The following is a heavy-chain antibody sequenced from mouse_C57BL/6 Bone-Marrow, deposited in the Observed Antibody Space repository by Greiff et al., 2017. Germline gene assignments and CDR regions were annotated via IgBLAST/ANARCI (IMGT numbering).Heavy chain of an antibody. CDR1: GFTFSSYA. J-gene: IGHJ1*03. CDR2: ISDGGSYT. V-gene: IGHV5-4*01. Sequence: EVKLVESGGGLVQPGGSLKLSCAASGFTFSSYAMSWVRQTPEKRLEWVATISDGGSYTYYPDNVKGRFTISRDNAKNNLYLQMSHRKSEDTAMYYCARDWYDYDYCYFDFWGTGTTVTVSS. D-gene: IGHD2-4*01. CDR3: ARDWYDYDYCYFDF.